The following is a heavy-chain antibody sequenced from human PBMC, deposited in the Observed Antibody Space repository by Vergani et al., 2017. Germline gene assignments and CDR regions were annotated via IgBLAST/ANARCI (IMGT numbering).Heavy chain of an antibody. D-gene: IGHD3-3*01. V-gene: IGHV3-23*01. CDR2: ISGSGGST. CDR3: AKDVKIYDFWSGYYAGDAFDI. CDR1: GFTFSSYA. J-gene: IGHJ3*02. Sequence: EVQLLESGGGLVQPGGSLRLSCAASGFTFSSYAMSWVRQAPGKGLEWVSAISGSGGSTYYADSVKGRFTISRDNSKNTLYLQMNSLRAEDTAVYYCAKDVKIYDFWSGYYAGDAFDISGQGTMVTVSS.